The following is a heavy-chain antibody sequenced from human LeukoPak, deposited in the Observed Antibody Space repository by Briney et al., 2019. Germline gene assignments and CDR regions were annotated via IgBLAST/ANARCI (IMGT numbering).Heavy chain of an antibody. Sequence: PGGYLRLSCAASGFTFSRYWMDWVRQAPEKGLEWVANINEDGSEKYYVDSVKGRFTISRDNAKNSLYLQMNSLRAEGTAVYFCATRNAFDYWGQGILVTVSS. V-gene: IGHV3-7*01. CDR1: GFTFSRYW. CDR3: ATRNAFDY. J-gene: IGHJ4*02. D-gene: IGHD2-8*01. CDR2: INEDGSEK.